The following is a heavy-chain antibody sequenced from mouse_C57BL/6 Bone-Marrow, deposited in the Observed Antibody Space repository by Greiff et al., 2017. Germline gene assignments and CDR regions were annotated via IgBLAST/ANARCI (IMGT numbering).Heavy chain of an antibody. CDR2: IYPGSGST. D-gene: IGHD2-5*01. CDR3: ARPYYSNYWYFDV. CDR1: GYTFTSYW. J-gene: IGHJ1*03. V-gene: IGHV1-55*01. Sequence: VQLQQSGAELVKPGASVKMSCKASGYTFTSYWITWVKQRPGQGLEWIGDIYPGSGSTNYNEKFKSKATLTVDTSSSTAYMQLSSLTSEDSAVDYCARPYYSNYWYFDVWGTGTTVTVSS.